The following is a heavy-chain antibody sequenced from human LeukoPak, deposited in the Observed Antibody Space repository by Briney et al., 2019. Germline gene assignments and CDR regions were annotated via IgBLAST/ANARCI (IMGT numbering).Heavy chain of an antibody. CDR1: GFTFSGYW. D-gene: IGHD3-3*01. CDR3: ARVRGSGRSWYFDR. CDR2: VKQDGSDK. V-gene: IGHV3-7*04. J-gene: IGHJ2*01. Sequence: SGGSLRLSCAASGFTFSGYWMSWVRQAPGKGLEWVASVKQDGSDKNYVDSVKGRFTISRDNAKNSLYVQMNSLRAEDTAVYYCARVRGSGRSWYFDRWGRGTVVTVLS.